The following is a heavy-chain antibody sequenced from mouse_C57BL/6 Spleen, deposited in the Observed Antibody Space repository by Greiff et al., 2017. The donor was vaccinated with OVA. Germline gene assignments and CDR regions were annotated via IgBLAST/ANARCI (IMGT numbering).Heavy chain of an antibody. V-gene: IGHV1-64*01. J-gene: IGHJ1*03. CDR1: GYTFTSYW. Sequence: VQLQQPGAELVKPGASVKLSCKASGYTFTSYWMHWVKQRPGQGLEWIGMIHPNSGSTNYNEKFKSKATLTVDKSSSTAYMQLSSLTSEDSAVYYCARSRLYFYGSSYWYFDVWGTGTTVTVSS. D-gene: IGHD1-1*01. CDR2: IHPNSGST. CDR3: ARSRLYFYGSSYWYFDV.